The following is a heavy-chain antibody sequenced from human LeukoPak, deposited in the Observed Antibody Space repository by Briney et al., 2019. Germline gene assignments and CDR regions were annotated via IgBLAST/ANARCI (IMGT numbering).Heavy chain of an antibody. D-gene: IGHD5-24*01. CDR1: GGTFSSYA. V-gene: IGHV1-69*13. CDR3: ARTEEMATITSLDY. CDR2: IIPIFGTA. J-gene: IGHJ4*02. Sequence: ASVKVSCKASGGTFSSYAISWVRQAPGQGLEWMGGIIPIFGTANYAQKFQGRVTITGDESTSTAYMELSSLRSEDTAVYYCARTEEMATITSLDYWGQGTLVTVSS.